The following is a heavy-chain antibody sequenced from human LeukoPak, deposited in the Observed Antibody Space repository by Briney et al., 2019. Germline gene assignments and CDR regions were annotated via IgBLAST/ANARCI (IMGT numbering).Heavy chain of an antibody. CDR3: ARVVTRFDP. Sequence: GGSLRLSCAASGFTFSSFWMSWVRQAPGKGLEWVAHIKEDGSMLSYVDSVKGRFTISRDNAKNSVYLQMNSLRAEDTAVYYCARVVTRFDPWGQGSLVTVSS. V-gene: IGHV3-7*04. CDR2: IKEDGSML. J-gene: IGHJ5*02. CDR1: GFTFSSFW.